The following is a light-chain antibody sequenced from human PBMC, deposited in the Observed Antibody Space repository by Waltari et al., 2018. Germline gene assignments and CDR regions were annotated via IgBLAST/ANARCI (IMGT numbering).Light chain of an antibody. CDR3: QQRSNGPGLT. CDR2: DAS. J-gene: IGKJ4*01. V-gene: IGKV3-11*01. CDR1: QSVSSF. Sequence: EIVLTQSPATLSLSPGERATISCRASQSVSSFLAWYQQKPGQAPRLLIYDASKRATGFPARFSGSGSGTDFTLTISSLEPEDFAVYYCQQRSNGPGLTFGGGTKVEIK.